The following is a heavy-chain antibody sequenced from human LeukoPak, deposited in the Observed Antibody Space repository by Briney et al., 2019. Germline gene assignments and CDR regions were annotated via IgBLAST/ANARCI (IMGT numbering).Heavy chain of an antibody. V-gene: IGHV4-39*07. J-gene: IGHJ4*02. CDR2: TFYTGNT. CDR1: GGSIITTSYY. D-gene: IGHD5-18*01. CDR3: ARSRGYSVTADY. Sequence: PSETLSLTCTVSGGSIITTSYYWGWIRQPPGKGLEWVGSTFYTGNTYYNPSLKSRVTISVDTSKNQFSLKLSSVTAADTAVYYCARSRGYSVTADYWGQGTLVTVSS.